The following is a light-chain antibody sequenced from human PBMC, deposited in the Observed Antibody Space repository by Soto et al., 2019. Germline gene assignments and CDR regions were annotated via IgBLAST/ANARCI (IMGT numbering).Light chain of an antibody. Sequence: DIQVTQSPSSLSASVVDRVTITCRASQDIAAYLAWYQHKPGRAPELLIHAASSLQSGVPARFSGSGSGTDFTLTINRLQPEDFATYYCQQAYSLPITFGQGTRLEIK. CDR3: QQAYSLPIT. CDR1: QDIAAY. J-gene: IGKJ5*01. CDR2: AAS. V-gene: IGKV1D-12*01.